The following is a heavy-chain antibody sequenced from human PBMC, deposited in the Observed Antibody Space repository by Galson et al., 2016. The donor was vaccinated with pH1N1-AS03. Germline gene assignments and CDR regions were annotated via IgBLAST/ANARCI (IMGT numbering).Heavy chain of an antibody. CDR2: IRSKSNNSTT. D-gene: IGHD3-16*01. Sequence: SLRLSCAASGFKFSDSSLHWVRQASGKGLEWVGRIRSKSNNSTTAFAASVKGRFTISRDDSKNTAYLQMNSLQVNDTAVYYCTRRAGGSHGFDLWGQGTLVTVSS. J-gene: IGHJ5*02. CDR1: GFKFSDSS. CDR3: TRRAGGSHGFDL. V-gene: IGHV3-73*01.